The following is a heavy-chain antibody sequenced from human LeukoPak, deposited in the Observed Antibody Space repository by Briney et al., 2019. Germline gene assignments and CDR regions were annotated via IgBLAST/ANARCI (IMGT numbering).Heavy chain of an antibody. J-gene: IGHJ4*02. CDR1: GFTFSSYG. CDR2: IRYDGSNK. CDR3: AKDSPYYYDSSGHGGGY. V-gene: IGHV3-30*02. Sequence: GGSLRLSCAASGFTFSSYGMHWVRQAPGKGLEWVAFIRYDGSNKYYADSVKGRFTISRDNSKNTLYLQMNSLRAEDTAVYYCAKDSPYYYDSSGHGGGYWDQGTLVTVSS. D-gene: IGHD3-22*01.